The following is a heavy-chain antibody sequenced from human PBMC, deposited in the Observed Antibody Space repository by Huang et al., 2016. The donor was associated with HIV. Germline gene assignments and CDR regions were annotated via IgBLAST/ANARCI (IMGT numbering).Heavy chain of an antibody. Sequence: EVQLVESGGGLVQPGGSLRLSCAASGFRISSYWMHWVRQAPGKGLVWGSRINSEGSSTSYAYSVNGRFTISRDNAKNTLYLQMNSLRAEDTAVYYCARDPRIQSWLNFFDYWGQGTLVSVSS. J-gene: IGHJ4*02. D-gene: IGHD3-22*01. V-gene: IGHV3-74*01. CDR2: INSEGSST. CDR1: GFRISSYW. CDR3: ARDPRIQSWLNFFDY.